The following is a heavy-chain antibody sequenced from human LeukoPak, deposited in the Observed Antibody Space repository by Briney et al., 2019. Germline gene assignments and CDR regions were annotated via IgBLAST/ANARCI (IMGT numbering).Heavy chain of an antibody. CDR1: GGSISSSSYY. Sequence: SETLTLTCTVSGGSISSSSYYWGWIRQSPGKGLEWLGSISHTESTYHNPSLKSRVTISVDTSKNQFSLRLSSVTAADTAVYYCARAAIIATADSLRSLFDYWGQGTLVTVSS. CDR3: ARAAIIATADSLRSLFDY. D-gene: IGHD6-13*01. V-gene: IGHV4-39*01. J-gene: IGHJ4*02. CDR2: ISHTEST.